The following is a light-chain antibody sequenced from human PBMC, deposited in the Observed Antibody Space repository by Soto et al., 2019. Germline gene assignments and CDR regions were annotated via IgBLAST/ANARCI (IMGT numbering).Light chain of an antibody. J-gene: IGKJ2*01. CDR1: QSISSW. Sequence: DIQMTQSPSTLSASVGDRVTITCRASQSISSWLAWYQQKPGKAPKLLIYKASSLESGVPSRFSGSGSGTDFTLTISRLQHDDFATYYCQQYNRYYTFGQGTKLEIK. CDR2: KAS. V-gene: IGKV1-5*03. CDR3: QQYNRYYT.